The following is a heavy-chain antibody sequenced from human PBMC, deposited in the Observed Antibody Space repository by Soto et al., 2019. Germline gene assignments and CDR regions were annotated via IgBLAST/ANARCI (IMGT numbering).Heavy chain of an antibody. CDR2: IYYGGGT. J-gene: IGHJ4*02. Sequence: SETLSLTCTVSGGSISSGGYYWSWIRQPPGKGLEWIGYIYYGGGTNYNPSLKSRVTISVDRSKNQVSLKLSSVIAADTAVYYCARVPDSSAYYLSLDYWGQGTLVTVSS. CDR3: ARVPDSSAYYLSLDY. D-gene: IGHD3-22*01. CDR1: GGSISSGGYY. V-gene: IGHV4-61*08.